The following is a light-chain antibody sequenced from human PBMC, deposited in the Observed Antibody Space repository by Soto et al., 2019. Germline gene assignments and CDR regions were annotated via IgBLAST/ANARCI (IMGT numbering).Light chain of an antibody. Sequence: QSALTQPASVSGSPGQSITLSCTGTSSDVGAYNSVSWYQQHPGKAPKLIIYDVSTRPSGVSNRFSGSKSGNTASLTISGLQADDEADYYCSSSTTSTTRVFGTGTKVTVL. J-gene: IGLJ1*01. CDR1: SSDVGAYNS. CDR3: SSSTTSTTRV. V-gene: IGLV2-14*03. CDR2: DVS.